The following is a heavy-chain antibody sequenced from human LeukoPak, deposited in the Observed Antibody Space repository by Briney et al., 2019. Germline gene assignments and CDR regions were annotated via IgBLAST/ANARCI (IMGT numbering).Heavy chain of an antibody. CDR2: IYASGSI. J-gene: IGHJ4*02. Sequence: SETLSLTCTVSGASISPYYWSWVRQPAGKGLEWIGRIYASGSIKYDPALKSRLTLSVDTSKNQFSLRLNSVTAADTAVYYCARHVSTMVRGYYFDYWGQGTLVTVSS. CDR3: ARHVSTMVRGYYFDY. V-gene: IGHV4-4*07. D-gene: IGHD3-10*01. CDR1: GASISPYY.